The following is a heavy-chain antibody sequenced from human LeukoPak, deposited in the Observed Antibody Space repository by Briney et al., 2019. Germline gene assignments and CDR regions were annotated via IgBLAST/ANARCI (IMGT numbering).Heavy chain of an antibody. CDR1: GFTFSSYA. Sequence: GGSLRLSCAASGFTFSSYAMSWVRQAPGKGLEWVSVIYSGGSTYYADSVKGRFTISRDNSKNTLYLQMNSLRAEDTAVYYCARDLPGGDSDAFDIWGQGTMVTVSS. D-gene: IGHD2-21*02. V-gene: IGHV3-53*01. CDR3: ARDLPGGDSDAFDI. CDR2: IYSGGST. J-gene: IGHJ3*02.